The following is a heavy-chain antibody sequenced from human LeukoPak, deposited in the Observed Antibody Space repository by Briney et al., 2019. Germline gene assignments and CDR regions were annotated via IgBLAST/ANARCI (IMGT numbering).Heavy chain of an antibody. CDR3: LSRYGDYYYSMDV. CDR1: GGSISSSNW. D-gene: IGHD3-10*01. Sequence: PSETLSLTCAVSGGSISSSNWWCWVRQPPGKGLEWIGEIYHSGSTNYNPSLKSRVTISVDKSKNQFSLKLSSVTAADTAVYYCLSRYGDYYYSMDVWGKGTTVTVSS. V-gene: IGHV4-4*02. J-gene: IGHJ6*03. CDR2: IYHSGST.